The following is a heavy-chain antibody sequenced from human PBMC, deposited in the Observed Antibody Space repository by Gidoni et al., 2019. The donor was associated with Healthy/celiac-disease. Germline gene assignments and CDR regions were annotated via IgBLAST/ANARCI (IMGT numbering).Heavy chain of an antibody. CDR1: GFTFSSYG. D-gene: IGHD6-13*01. Sequence: QVQLVESGGGVVQPGRSLRLSCAASGFTFSSYGMHWVRQAPGKGLEWVAVIWYDGSNKYYADSVKGRFTISRDNSKNTLYLQMNSLRAEDTAVYYCARDIRAAAGKYPDYWGQGTLVTVSS. J-gene: IGHJ4*02. CDR2: IWYDGSNK. CDR3: ARDIRAAAGKYPDY. V-gene: IGHV3-33*01.